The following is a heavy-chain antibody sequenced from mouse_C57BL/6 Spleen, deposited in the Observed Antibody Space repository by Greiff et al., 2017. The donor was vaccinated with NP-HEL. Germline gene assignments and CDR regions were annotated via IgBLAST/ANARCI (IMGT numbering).Heavy chain of an antibody. Sequence: VQLQQPGTELVKPGASVKLSCKASGYTFTSYWMHWVKQRPGQGLEWIGNINPSNGGTNYNEKFKSKATLTVDKSSSTAYMQLSSLTSEDSAVYYCARSGSTMITYFDYWGQGTTLTVSS. CDR3: ARSGSTMITYFDY. D-gene: IGHD2-4*01. V-gene: IGHV1-53*01. J-gene: IGHJ2*01. CDR1: GYTFTSYW. CDR2: INPSNGGT.